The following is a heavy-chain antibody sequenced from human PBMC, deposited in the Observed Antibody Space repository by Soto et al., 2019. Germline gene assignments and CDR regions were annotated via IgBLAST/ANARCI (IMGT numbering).Heavy chain of an antibody. D-gene: IGHD3-3*01. CDR2: INAGNGNT. V-gene: IGHV1-3*01. Sequence: ASLKVSCKASGYTFTSYAMHWVRQAPGQRLEWMGWINAGNGNTKYSQKFQGRVTITWDTSASTAYMELSSLRSEDTAVYYCASSYPLLTIFGVVIIGPYWGQGTLVTVSS. CDR1: GYTFTSYA. J-gene: IGHJ4*02. CDR3: ASSYPLLTIFGVVIIGPY.